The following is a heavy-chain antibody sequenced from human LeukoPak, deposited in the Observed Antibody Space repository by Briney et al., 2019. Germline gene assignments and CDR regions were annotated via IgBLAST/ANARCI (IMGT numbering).Heavy chain of an antibody. J-gene: IGHJ3*01. CDR3: AREVMLYYYDSSGYSPFDAFYV. D-gene: IGHD3-22*01. CDR1: GCTFTSYG. Sequence: ASVTVSCKATGCTFTSYGISWLRQAPAKGLDWMGWISAYNGNTNYAQKLQGRVTMTTDTSTRTAEMELRSLRSDDTAGYYCAREVMLYYYDSSGYSPFDAFYVWGQGTMVTVSS. V-gene: IGHV1-18*01. CDR2: ISAYNGNT.